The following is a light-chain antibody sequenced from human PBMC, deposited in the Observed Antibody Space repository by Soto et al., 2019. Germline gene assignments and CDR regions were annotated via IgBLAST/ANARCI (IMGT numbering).Light chain of an antibody. CDR2: DAT. J-gene: IGKJ4*01. V-gene: IGKV3-11*01. CDR1: QSVSFY. CDR3: HQRSDWPLT. Sequence: EIVLTQSPATLSLSPGERATLSCRASQSVSFYLAWYQQKPGETPRLLIYDATHRATGIPDRFSGSWSGTDFTLTISSLEPEDFGVYYCHQRSDWPLTFGGGTKVEI.